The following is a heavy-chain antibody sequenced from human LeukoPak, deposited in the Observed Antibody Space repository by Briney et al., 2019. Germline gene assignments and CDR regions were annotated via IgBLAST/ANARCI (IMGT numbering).Heavy chain of an antibody. CDR1: GASISSGGYS. J-gene: IGHJ4*02. CDR2: IYYSGST. D-gene: IGHD3-10*01. CDR3: ARAKEITMVRGVIITFYFNY. Sequence: SETLSLTCAVSGASISSGGYSWTWIRQPPGKGLEWIGNIYYSGSTDYNPSLKSRVTMSVARSKNQFSLNLSSVTAADTAVYYCARAKEITMVRGVIITFYFNYWGQGTLVTVSS. V-gene: IGHV4-30-2*01.